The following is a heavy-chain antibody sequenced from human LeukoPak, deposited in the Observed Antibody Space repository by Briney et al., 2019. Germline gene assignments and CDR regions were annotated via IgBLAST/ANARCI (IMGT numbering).Heavy chain of an antibody. V-gene: IGHV3-9*01. CDR2: ITWGRDNL. CDR1: GFIFDDYA. CDR3: AKLFWSGSDY. D-gene: IGHD3-3*01. J-gene: IGHJ4*02. Sequence: GGSLRLSCAVSGFIFDDYAMRWVRQAPGKGLEWVSGITWGRDNLAYAASVKGRFTISRDNSKNTLYLQMNSLRAEDTAVYYCAKLFWSGSDYWGQGTLVTVSS.